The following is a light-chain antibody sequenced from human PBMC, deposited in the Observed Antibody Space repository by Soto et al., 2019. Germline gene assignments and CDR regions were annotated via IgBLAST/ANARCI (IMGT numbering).Light chain of an antibody. CDR1: SGHSTYT. CDR3: QTWGTGYAV. Sequence: QPVLTQSPSASASLGASVKLTCTLSSGHSTYTIAWHQQQPEKGPRYLMNINSDGSHTKGDGIPDRFLGSSSGAERYLTISSLQSEDEADYYCQTWGTGYAVFGGGTQLTVL. J-gene: IGLJ7*01. CDR2: INSDGSH. V-gene: IGLV4-69*01.